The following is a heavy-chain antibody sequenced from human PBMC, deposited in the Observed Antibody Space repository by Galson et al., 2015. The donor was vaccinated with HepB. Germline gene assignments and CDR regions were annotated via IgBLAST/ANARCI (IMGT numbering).Heavy chain of an antibody. V-gene: IGHV3-73*01. Sequence: SLRLSCAGSGFTFSGSAMHWVRQASGKGLEWVGRIGSKATNYATGHTASVKGRFTISRDDSKNTAYLQMNSLRTEDTAVYYCIRMGDVSGYSSSWGQGTLVTVSS. CDR2: IGSKATNYAT. D-gene: IGHD2-2*01. CDR3: IRMGDVSGYSSS. J-gene: IGHJ4*02. CDR1: GFTFSGSA.